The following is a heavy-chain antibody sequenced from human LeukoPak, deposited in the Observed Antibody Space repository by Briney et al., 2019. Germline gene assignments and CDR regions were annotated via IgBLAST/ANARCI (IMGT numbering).Heavy chain of an antibody. Sequence: SETLSLTCTVSGDSISSSIYYWGWIRQPPGKGLEWIGSFYYSGGTYYNPSLKSRVAISVDTSKNQFSLKLTSVTAADTAVYYCTRHGGPVAESSWFDPWGQGTLVTVSS. CDR1: GDSISSSIYY. V-gene: IGHV4-39*01. D-gene: IGHD6-19*01. J-gene: IGHJ5*02. CDR3: TRHGGPVAESSWFDP. CDR2: FYYSGGT.